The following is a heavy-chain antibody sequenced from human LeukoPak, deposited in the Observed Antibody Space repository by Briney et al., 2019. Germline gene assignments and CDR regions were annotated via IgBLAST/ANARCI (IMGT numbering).Heavy chain of an antibody. V-gene: IGHV3-48*03. CDR3: AKYYDILTGYYNVRYFDS. CDR1: GFTFSNYE. J-gene: IGHJ4*02. D-gene: IGHD3-9*01. Sequence: PGGSLRLSCAASGFTFSNYEMNWVRQAPGKGLEWVSYISSSGGTIYYADFEKGRFSVSRDNAKNSLFLQMNSLRAEDTAVYYCAKYYDILTGYYNVRYFDSWGQGTLVTVSS. CDR2: ISSSGGTI.